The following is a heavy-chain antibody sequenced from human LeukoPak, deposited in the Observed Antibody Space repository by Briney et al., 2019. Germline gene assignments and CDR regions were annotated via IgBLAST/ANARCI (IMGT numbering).Heavy chain of an antibody. CDR2: ISGSGGST. CDR1: GFTFSSYG. D-gene: IGHD3-10*01. CDR3: AKGGWFGELLIDY. Sequence: GGSLRLSCAASGFTFSSYGMSWVRQAPGKGLEWVSAISGSGGSTYYADSVKGRFTISRDNSKNTLYLQMNSLRAEDTAVYYCAKGGWFGELLIDYWGQGTLVTVSS. J-gene: IGHJ4*02. V-gene: IGHV3-23*01.